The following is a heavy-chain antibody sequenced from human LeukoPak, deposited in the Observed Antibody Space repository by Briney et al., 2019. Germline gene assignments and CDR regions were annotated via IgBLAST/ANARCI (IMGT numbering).Heavy chain of an antibody. D-gene: IGHD3-22*01. CDR3: ARAGDSSDFDY. CDR1: GGSFSGYY. CDR2: ISSSGSTI. J-gene: IGHJ4*02. V-gene: IGHV3-11*01. Sequence: LSLTCAVYGGSFSGYYWSWIRQAPGKGLEWVSYISSSGSTIYYADSVKGRFTISRDNAKNSLYLQMNSLRAEDTAVYYCARAGDSSDFDYWGQGTLVTVSS.